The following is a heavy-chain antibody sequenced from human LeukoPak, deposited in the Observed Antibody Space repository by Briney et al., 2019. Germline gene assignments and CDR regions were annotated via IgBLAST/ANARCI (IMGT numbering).Heavy chain of an antibody. J-gene: IGHJ4*02. CDR3: GCSNYNPSLKSRVTISVDTSKNQFSLKLSSVTAADTAVYYCARHRPPSSGWYEVDY. V-gene: IGHV4-59*08. Sequence: PSETLSLTHTVSGVYLHSYYLLWIRQPPPKGLTWIGYIYYIWSTNYKPSLTNRATISIDTPKNQFSLNLSSLTSAHTPVYYCGCSNYNPSLKSRVTISVDTSKNQFSLKLSSVTAADTAVYYCARHRPPSSGWYEVDYWGQGTLVTVSS. CDR1: GVYLHSYY. D-gene: IGHD3-10*01. CDR2: IYYIWST.